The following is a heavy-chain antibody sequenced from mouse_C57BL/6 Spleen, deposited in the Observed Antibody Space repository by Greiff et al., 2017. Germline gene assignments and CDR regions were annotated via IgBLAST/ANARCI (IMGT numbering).Heavy chain of an antibody. J-gene: IGHJ2*01. Sequence: EVQLVESGGGLVQPGGSLSLSCAASGFTFTDYYMSWVRQPPGKALEWLGFIRNKANGYTTEYSASVKGRFTISRDNSQSILYLQMNALRAEDSATYYCARYIMGFDDWGQGTTLTVSS. D-gene: IGHD4-1*01. CDR1: GFTFTDYY. V-gene: IGHV7-3*01. CDR2: IRNKANGYTT. CDR3: ARYIMGFDD.